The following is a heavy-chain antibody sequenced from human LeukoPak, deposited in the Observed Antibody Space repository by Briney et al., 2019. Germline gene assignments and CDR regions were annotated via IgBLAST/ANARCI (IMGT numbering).Heavy chain of an antibody. CDR1: GGSISSSSYY. CDR2: IYYSGST. CDR3: ARARLAADDYYLDV. J-gene: IGHJ6*03. D-gene: IGHD6-13*01. Sequence: PSETLSLTCTVSGGSISSSSYYWGWVRQPPGKGLEWIGNIYYSGSTYYNPSLKSRVTISVDTSKNQFSLKLSSVTAADTALYYCARARLAADDYYLDVWGKGTPVTVSS. V-gene: IGHV4-39*07.